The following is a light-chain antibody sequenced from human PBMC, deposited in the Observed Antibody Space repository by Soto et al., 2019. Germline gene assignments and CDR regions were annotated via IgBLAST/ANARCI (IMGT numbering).Light chain of an antibody. CDR2: EGS. Sequence: QSALTQPGSVSGSPGQSITISCSGTSSDIGSYNLVSWYQQHPGKAPKVIIFEGSRLPSGVSSRFSGSKSGNTASLTISGLRPEDEADYYCSSYAGSNSLVVFGGGTKLTVL. V-gene: IGLV2-23*01. CDR1: SSDIGSYNL. CDR3: SSYAGSNSLVV. J-gene: IGLJ2*01.